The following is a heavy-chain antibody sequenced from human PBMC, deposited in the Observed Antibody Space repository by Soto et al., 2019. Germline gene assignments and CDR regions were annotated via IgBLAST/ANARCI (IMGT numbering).Heavy chain of an antibody. CDR3: TRRIQLWLGDWFDP. J-gene: IGHJ5*02. CDR1: GFPFSGSS. V-gene: IGHV3-73*01. D-gene: IGHD5-18*01. CDR2: IRSKANSYAT. Sequence: GGSLRLSCAASGFPFSGSSMHWVRQASGKGLEWVGRIRSKANSYATAYAASVKGRFTISRDDSKNTAYLQMNSLKTEDTAVYYCTRRIQLWLGDWFDPWGQGTLVTVSS.